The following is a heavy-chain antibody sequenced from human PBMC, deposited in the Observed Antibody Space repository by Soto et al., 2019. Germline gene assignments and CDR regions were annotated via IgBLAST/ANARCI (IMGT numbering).Heavy chain of an antibody. CDR1: GGSFSGYY. CDR3: ARGPYELYSSPHWFDP. V-gene: IGHV4-34*01. CDR2: INHSGST. Sequence: QVQLQQWGAGLLKPSETLSLTCAVYGGSFSGYYWSWIRQPPGKGLEWIGEINHSGSTNYNPSLKSRVTMSVDTSKNQFSLKLSSVTAADTAVYYCARGPYELYSSPHWFDPWGQGTLVTVSS. J-gene: IGHJ5*02. D-gene: IGHD6-19*01.